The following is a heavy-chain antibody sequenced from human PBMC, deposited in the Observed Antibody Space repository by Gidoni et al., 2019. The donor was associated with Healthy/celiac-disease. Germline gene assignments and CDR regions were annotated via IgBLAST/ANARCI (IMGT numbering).Heavy chain of an antibody. D-gene: IGHD6-19*01. CDR1: GGSISSSSYY. CDR2: IYYSGST. V-gene: IGHV4-39*01. J-gene: IGHJ4*02. Sequence: QLQLQESGPGLVKPSETLSRTCTVSGGSISSSSYYWGWIRQPPGKGLEWSGSIYYSGSTYYNPSLKSRVTISVDTSKNQFSLKLSSVTAADTAVYYCAITSSGWYYYADYWGQGTLVTVSS. CDR3: AITSSGWYYYADY.